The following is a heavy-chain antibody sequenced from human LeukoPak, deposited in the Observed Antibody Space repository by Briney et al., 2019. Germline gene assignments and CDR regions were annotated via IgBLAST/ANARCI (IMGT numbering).Heavy chain of an antibody. CDR2: ISSSGAII. J-gene: IGHJ4*02. Sequence: PGGSLRLSCAAPGFTFSSYEMNWFRQAPGKGLECISYISSSGAIIYYADSVKGRFTISRDNAKNSLYLQMNSLKAEDTGVYYCARLGSSWNNFDYWGQGTLVTVSS. V-gene: IGHV3-48*03. D-gene: IGHD6-13*01. CDR1: GFTFSSYE. CDR3: ARLGSSWNNFDY.